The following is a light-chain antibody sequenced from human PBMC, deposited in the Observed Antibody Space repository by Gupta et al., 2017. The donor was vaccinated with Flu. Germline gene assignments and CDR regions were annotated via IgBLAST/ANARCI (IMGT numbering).Light chain of an antibody. V-gene: IGKV3-20*01. J-gene: IGKJ3*01. CDR2: GAS. CDR1: QSVSSSY. CDR3: QQYGSSPGFT. Sequence: EMGLTQSPGTLSLSPGERATLSCRASQSVSSSYLAWYQQKPGQAPRLLIYGASSRATGIPDRFSGSGSGTDFTLTISRLEPEDVAVYYCQQYGSSPGFTFGPGTKVDIK.